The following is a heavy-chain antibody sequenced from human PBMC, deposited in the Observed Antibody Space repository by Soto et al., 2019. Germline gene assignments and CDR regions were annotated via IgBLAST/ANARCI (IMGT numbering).Heavy chain of an antibody. CDR2: IYYSGST. CDR1: GGSISSYY. Sequence: PSETLSLTCTVSGGSISSYYWSWIRQPPGKGLEWIGYIYYSGSTNYNPSLKSRVTISVDTSKNQFSLKLSSVTAADTAVYYCARGNYDILTGYYNSDYYYYYMDVWGKGTTVTVSS. J-gene: IGHJ6*03. D-gene: IGHD3-9*01. V-gene: IGHV4-59*01. CDR3: ARGNYDILTGYYNSDYYYYYMDV.